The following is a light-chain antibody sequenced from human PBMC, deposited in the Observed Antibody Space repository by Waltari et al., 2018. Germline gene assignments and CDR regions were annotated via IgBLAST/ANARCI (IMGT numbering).Light chain of an antibody. V-gene: IGLV3-1*01. CDR3: QAWDSGTYA. J-gene: IGLJ1*01. CDR1: RVGDKS. Sequence: SYDLTQPSSVSVSPGQTAIITCTGDRVGDKSASWYQQRPGQSPVLVIYQSKKRPPGIPERFSGSNSGNTATLTITGTQAMDEADYYCQAWDSGTYAFGPGTKVTVL. CDR2: QSK.